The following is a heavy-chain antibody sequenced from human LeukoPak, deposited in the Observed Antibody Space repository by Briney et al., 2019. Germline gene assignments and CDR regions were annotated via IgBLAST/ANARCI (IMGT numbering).Heavy chain of an antibody. D-gene: IGHD3-22*01. CDR2: INPNSGAT. CDR3: ARDSSGYTRPDY. CDR1: GYTFTGYY. V-gene: IGHV1-2*02. Sequence: ASVKVSCKASGYTFTGYYIHWVRQAPGQGLEWMGWINPNSGATKYAQKFQGRVTMTRDTSITTAYMQLSRLRSDDTAVYYCARDSSGYTRPDYWGHGTLVTVSS. J-gene: IGHJ4*01.